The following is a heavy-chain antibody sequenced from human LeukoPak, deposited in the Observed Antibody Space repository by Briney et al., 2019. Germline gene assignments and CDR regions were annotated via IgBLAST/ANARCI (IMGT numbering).Heavy chain of an antibody. CDR3: ARAYCGGDCYSMLYYYYYMDV. V-gene: IGHV3-7*01. CDR2: IKQDGSEK. Sequence: PGGSLRLSCAASGFTFSSYWMSWVRQAPGKGLEWVANIKQDGSEKYYVDSVKGRFTISRDNAKNSLYLQMNSLRAEDTAVYYCARAYCGGDCYSMLYYYYYMDVWGKGTTVTVSS. D-gene: IGHD2-21*01. CDR1: GFTFSSYW. J-gene: IGHJ6*03.